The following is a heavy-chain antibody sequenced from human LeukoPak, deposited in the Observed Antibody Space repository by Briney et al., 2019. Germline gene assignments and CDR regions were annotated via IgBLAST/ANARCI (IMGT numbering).Heavy chain of an antibody. CDR3: ASSYYDILTGPYYFDY. D-gene: IGHD3-9*01. CDR1: GGSISSGGYY. CDR2: IYYSGST. J-gene: IGHJ4*02. V-gene: IGHV4-31*03. Sequence: PSETLSLTCTVSGGSISSGGYYWSWIRQHPGKGLEWIGYIYYSGSTYYNPSLKSRVTISVDTSKNQFSLKLSSVTAADTAVYYCASSYYDILTGPYYFDYWGQGTLVTVSS.